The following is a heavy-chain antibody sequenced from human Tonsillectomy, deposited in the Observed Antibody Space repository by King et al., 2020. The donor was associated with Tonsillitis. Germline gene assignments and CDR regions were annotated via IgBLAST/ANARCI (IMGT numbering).Heavy chain of an antibody. Sequence: VQLVESGGGLVKPGGSLRLSCAASGFTFSNAWMSWVRQAPGKGLEWVGRLKSKTDGGTTDYAAPVKGRFTISRDDSKNTLYLQMNSLKTEETAVYYCTTVGYDFWSGYYTSDYWGQVTLVTVSS. D-gene: IGHD3-3*01. CDR1: GFTFSNAW. V-gene: IGHV3-15*01. CDR3: TTVGYDFWSGYYTSDY. CDR2: LKSKTDGGTT. J-gene: IGHJ4*02.